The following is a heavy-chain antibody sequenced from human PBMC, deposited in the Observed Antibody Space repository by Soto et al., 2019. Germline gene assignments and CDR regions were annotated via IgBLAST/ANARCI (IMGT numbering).Heavy chain of an antibody. CDR3: AKGPHTNVGWPYYFES. D-gene: IGHD6-19*01. J-gene: IGHJ4*02. CDR2: SSPRGDTI. V-gene: IGHV3-48*02. CDR1: GFSLANYP. Sequence: VQLVESGGGLVQPGGSLRLSCVACGFSLANYPMNWVRQTPGKGLEWISYSSPRGDTIYYADSVEGRFTISRDNARNSLSLHMSSLRDEDSALYYCAKGPHTNVGWPYYFESWGQGVPVTVSS.